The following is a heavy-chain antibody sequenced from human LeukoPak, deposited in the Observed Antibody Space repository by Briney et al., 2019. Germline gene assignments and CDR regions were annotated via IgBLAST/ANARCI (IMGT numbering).Heavy chain of an antibody. D-gene: IGHD2-2*01. CDR1: GYTFTSYY. CDR3: AKSSTSFYYFDY. V-gene: IGHV1-46*01. J-gene: IGHJ4*02. Sequence: ASVKVSCKVSGYTFTSYYMHWVRQASGQGLEWMGIINPSGGSTSYAQKFQGRVTMTRDTSTSTVYMELSSLRSEDTAVYYCAKSSTSFYYFDYWGQGTLVTVSS. CDR2: INPSGGST.